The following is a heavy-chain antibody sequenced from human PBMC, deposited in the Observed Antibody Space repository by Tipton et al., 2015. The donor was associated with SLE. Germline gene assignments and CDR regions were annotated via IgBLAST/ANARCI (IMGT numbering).Heavy chain of an antibody. V-gene: IGHV4-34*01. CDR2: INHSRST. J-gene: IGHJ6*03. Sequence: TLSLTCAVYGGSFSSYYWSWIRQPPGKGLEWIGEINHSRSTNYNPSLKSRVTISVDTSKNQFSLKLSSVTAADTAVYYCARGQLRYFEPRYYFMDVWGTGTT. D-gene: IGHD3-9*01. CDR1: GGSFSSYY. CDR3: ARGQLRYFEPRYYFMDV.